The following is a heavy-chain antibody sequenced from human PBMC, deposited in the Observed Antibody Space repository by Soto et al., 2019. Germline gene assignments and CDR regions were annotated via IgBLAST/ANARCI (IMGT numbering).Heavy chain of an antibody. CDR2: IYYRGSA. CDR3: ARVASNYGDDY. V-gene: IGHV4-59*12. CDR1: GASISSYH. J-gene: IGHJ4*02. D-gene: IGHD4-17*01. Sequence: ETLSLTCTVSGASISSYHWSWIRQSPGKGLEWIGDIYYRGSANYNPSLKSRVTISVDKSKNQVSLKLSSVTAADTAVYYCARVASNYGDDYWGQGTLVTVSS.